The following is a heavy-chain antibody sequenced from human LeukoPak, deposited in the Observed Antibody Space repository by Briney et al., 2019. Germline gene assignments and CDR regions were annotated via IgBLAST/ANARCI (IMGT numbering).Heavy chain of an antibody. Sequence: PSETLPLTCTVSGGSISSGGYYWSWIRQHPGKGLEWIGYIYYSGSTYYNPSLKSRVTISVDTSKNQFSLKLSSVTAADTAVYYCARDCSGGSCYSEYYGMDVWGQGTTVTVSS. CDR1: GGSISSGGYY. D-gene: IGHD2-15*01. J-gene: IGHJ6*02. CDR2: IYYSGST. CDR3: ARDCSGGSCYSEYYGMDV. V-gene: IGHV4-31*03.